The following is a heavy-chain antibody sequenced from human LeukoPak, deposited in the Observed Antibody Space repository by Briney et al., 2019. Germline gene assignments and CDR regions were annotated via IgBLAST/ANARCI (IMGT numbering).Heavy chain of an antibody. Sequence: SGGSLRLSCAASGFTVSSNYMSWVRQAPGKGLEWVSVIYSGGSTYYADSVKGRFTISRDNSKHTLYLQMNSLRAEDTAVYYCARGKAAVAGNDAFDIWGQGTMVTVSS. J-gene: IGHJ3*02. D-gene: IGHD6-19*01. V-gene: IGHV3-66*01. CDR1: GFTVSSNY. CDR2: IYSGGST. CDR3: ARGKAAVAGNDAFDI.